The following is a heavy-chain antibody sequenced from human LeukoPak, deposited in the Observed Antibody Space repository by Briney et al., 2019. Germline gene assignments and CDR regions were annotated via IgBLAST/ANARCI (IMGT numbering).Heavy chain of an antibody. CDR3: ARPPSTSAWSNSVDD. CDR1: GFIFSSNS. V-gene: IGHV3-21*01. D-gene: IGHD6-19*01. Sequence: GGSLRLSCAASGFIFSSNSMNWVRQAPGKGLEWVASISGSSSNKYYADSVQGRFTISRDNAKNSLYLQMGSLRAENTAVYYCARPPSTSAWSNSVDDWGQGTLVTVSS. CDR2: ISGSSSNK. J-gene: IGHJ4*02.